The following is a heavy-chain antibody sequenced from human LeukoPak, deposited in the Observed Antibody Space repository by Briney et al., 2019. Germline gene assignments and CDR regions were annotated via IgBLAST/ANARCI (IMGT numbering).Heavy chain of an antibody. CDR3: ARDHDSGYAPRVPFDI. D-gene: IGHD5-12*01. Sequence: SEALSLTCTVSGYSISSGYYWGWIRQPAGKGLEWIARIYTSGSTNYNPSLKSRVTMSVDTSKNQFSLKLSSVTAADTAVYYCARDHDSGYAPRVPFDIWGQGTMVTVSS. CDR2: IYTSGST. V-gene: IGHV4-4*07. J-gene: IGHJ3*02. CDR1: GYSISSGYY.